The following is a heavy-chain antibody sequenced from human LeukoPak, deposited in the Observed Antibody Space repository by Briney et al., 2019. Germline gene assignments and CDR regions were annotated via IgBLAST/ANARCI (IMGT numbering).Heavy chain of an antibody. CDR3: ARTVAGIGYFDY. J-gene: IGHJ4*02. CDR1: GGTFSSYA. Sequence: GASVKVSCKASGGTFSSYAISWVRQAPGQGLEWMGGIIPIFGTANYAQKFQGRVTITADKSTSTAYMELSSLRSEDTAVYYCARTVAGIGYFDYWGQGTLVTVSS. V-gene: IGHV1-69*06. D-gene: IGHD6-19*01. CDR2: IIPIFGTA.